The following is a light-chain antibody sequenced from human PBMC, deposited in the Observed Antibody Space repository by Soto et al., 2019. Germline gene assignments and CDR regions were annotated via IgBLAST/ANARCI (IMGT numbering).Light chain of an antibody. CDR3: GTWDSSLSAWYV. Sequence: QSVLTQPPSVSAAPGQKVTISCSGSSSNIGNNYVSWYQQLPGTAPKLLIYDNNKRPSGIPDRFSGSKSGTSATLGITGLQTGDEADYYCGTWDSSLSAWYVFGPGTKLTVL. V-gene: IGLV1-51*01. J-gene: IGLJ1*01. CDR1: SSNIGNNY. CDR2: DNN.